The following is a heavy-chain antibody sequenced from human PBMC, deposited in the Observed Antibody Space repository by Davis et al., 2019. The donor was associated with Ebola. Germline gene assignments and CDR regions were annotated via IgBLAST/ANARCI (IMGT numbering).Heavy chain of an antibody. CDR3: ATRDTSSNCFGFYP. CDR1: GFTFSTYA. Sequence: GGSLRLSCAASGFTFSTYAMSWVRQAPGKGLEWVSTIGTSGDPYYADSVRGRLTISRDNLKNTVYLQMDSLRADDTAVYYCATRDTSSNCFGFYPWGQGTLVTVSS. V-gene: IGHV3-23*01. J-gene: IGHJ5*02. D-gene: IGHD6-13*01. CDR2: IGTSGDP.